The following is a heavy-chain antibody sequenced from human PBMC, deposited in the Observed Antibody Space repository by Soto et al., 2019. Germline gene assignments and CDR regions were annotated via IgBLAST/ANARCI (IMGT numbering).Heavy chain of an antibody. D-gene: IGHD3-10*01. CDR2: INSDGSST. J-gene: IGHJ6*02. CDR1: GFTFSSYW. V-gene: IGHV3-74*01. Sequence: GSLRLSCAASGFTFSSYWMHWVRQAPGKGLVWVSRINSDGSSTSYADSVKGRFTISRDNAKNTLYLQMNSLRAEDTAVYYCAREIMVRGVIDYYYGMDVWGQGTTVTVSS. CDR3: AREIMVRGVIDYYYGMDV.